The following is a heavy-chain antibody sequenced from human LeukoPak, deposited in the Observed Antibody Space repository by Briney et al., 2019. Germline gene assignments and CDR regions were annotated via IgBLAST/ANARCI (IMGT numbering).Heavy chain of an antibody. J-gene: IGHJ4*02. D-gene: IGHD5-24*01. CDR3: ARVPQGGWLGPFDY. V-gene: IGHV1-69*04. CDR1: GGTFSSYA. Sequence: SVKVSCKASGGTFSSYAISWVRQAPGQGLEWMGRIIPILGIANYAQKFQGRVTITADKSTSTAYMELSSLRSEDTAVYYCARVPQGGWLGPFDYWGQGTLVTVSS. CDR2: IIPILGIA.